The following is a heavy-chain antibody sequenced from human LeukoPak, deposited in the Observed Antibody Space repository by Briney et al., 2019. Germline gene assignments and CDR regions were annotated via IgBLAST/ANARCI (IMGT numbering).Heavy chain of an antibody. Sequence: GGSLRLSCVGTGFTFSTYRMNWVRQAPGKGLEWVSSISSSSSYIYYADSVKGRITISRDNAKNSLYLQMNSLRVEDTAVYYCARDKDVYFDYWGQGTLVTVSA. J-gene: IGHJ4*02. CDR1: GFTFSTYR. CDR2: ISSSSSYI. CDR3: ARDKDVYFDY. V-gene: IGHV3-21*01.